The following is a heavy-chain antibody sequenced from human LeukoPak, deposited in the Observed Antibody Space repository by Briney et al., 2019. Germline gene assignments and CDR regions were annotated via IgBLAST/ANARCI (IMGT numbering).Heavy chain of an antibody. D-gene: IGHD6-13*01. CDR3: AREDSSSWGYYFDY. V-gene: IGHV3-20*04. J-gene: IGHJ4*02. CDR1: GFTFDDYG. CDR2: INWNGGST. Sequence: PGGSLRLSCAASGFTFDDYGMSWVRQAPGKGLELVSGINWNGGSTGYADSVKGRFTISRDNAKNSLYPQMNSLRAEDTALYYCAREDSSSWGYYFDYWGQGTLVTVSS.